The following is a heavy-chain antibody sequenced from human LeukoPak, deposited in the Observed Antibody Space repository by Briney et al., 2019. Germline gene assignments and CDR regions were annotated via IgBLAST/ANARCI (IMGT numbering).Heavy chain of an antibody. J-gene: IGHJ4*02. CDR1: GYTFITYG. CDR3: ARDNHGSGRNYNVYLLDH. CDR2: ISAYNGNT. D-gene: IGHD3-10*01. V-gene: IGHV1-18*01. Sequence: ASVKVSCKASGYTFITYGISWVRQAPGQGPEWMGWISAYNGNTDYAQMLQGRVTMTTDTSTSTAYMELRSLRSDDTAVYYCARDNHGSGRNYNVYLLDHWGQGTLVTVSS.